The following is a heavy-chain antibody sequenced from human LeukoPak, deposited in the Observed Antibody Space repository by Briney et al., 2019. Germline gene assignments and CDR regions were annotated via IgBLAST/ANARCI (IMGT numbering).Heavy chain of an antibody. CDR2: INHSGST. CDR1: GGSFSGYY. J-gene: IGHJ6*03. V-gene: IGHV4-34*01. CDR3: ARGPLYYYYYMDV. Sequence: PSETLSLTCAVYGGSFSGYYWSWIRQPPGKGLEWIGEINHSGSTNYNPSLKSRVTISVDTSKNQFSLKLSSVTAADTAVYYCARGPLYYYYYMDVWGKGTTVTVSS.